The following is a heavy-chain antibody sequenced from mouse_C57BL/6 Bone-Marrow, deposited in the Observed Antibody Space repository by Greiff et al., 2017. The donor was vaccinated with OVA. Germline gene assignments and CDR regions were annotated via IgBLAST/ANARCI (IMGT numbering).Heavy chain of an antibody. J-gene: IGHJ3*01. CDR2: IRLKSDNYAT. CDR3: PIPIYYYGSSYPFAY. D-gene: IGHD1-1*01. Sequence: EVKLVESGGGLVQPGGSMKLSCVASGFTFSNYWMNWVRQSPEKGLEWVAQIRLKSDNYATHYAESVKGRFTISRDDSKSSVYLQMNNLRAEDTGIYYCPIPIYYYGSSYPFAYWGQGTLVTVSA. CDR1: GFTFSNYW. V-gene: IGHV6-3*01.